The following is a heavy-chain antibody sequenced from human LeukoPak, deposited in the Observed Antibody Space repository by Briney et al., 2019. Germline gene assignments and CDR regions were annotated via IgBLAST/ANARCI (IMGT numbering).Heavy chain of an antibody. V-gene: IGHV3-48*01. CDR3: ARGGLLWFGELPFYFDY. CDR1: GFTFSSYS. J-gene: IGHJ4*02. CDR2: ISSSSSTI. D-gene: IGHD3-10*01. Sequence: GGSLRLSCAASGFTFSSYSMNWVRQAPGKGLEWVSYISSSSSTIYYADSVKGRFTISRDNAKNSLYLQMNSLRAEDTAVYYCARGGLLWFGELPFYFDYWGQGTLVTVSS.